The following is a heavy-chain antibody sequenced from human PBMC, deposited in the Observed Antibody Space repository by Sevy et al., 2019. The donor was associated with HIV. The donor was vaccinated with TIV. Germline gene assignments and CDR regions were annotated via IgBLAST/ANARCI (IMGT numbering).Heavy chain of an antibody. V-gene: IGHV3-21*01. CDR2: ISSSSSYI. D-gene: IGHD4-17*01. CDR3: ARVKDYGDYGAFDI. CDR1: GFTFNSHT. J-gene: IGHJ3*02. Sequence: GGSLRLSCAGSGFTFNSHTMNWVRQAPGKGLEWDSSISSSSSYIYYGDSVKGRFTISRDNAKSSLFLQMNSLRAEDTAIYFCARVKDYGDYGAFDIWGQGTMVTVSS.